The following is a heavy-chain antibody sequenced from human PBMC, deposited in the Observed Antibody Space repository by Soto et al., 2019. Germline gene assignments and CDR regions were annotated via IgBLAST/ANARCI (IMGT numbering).Heavy chain of an antibody. Sequence: XXSLRLSFAASGFTFSSYGMNWVLQAPGKGLEWVAVISYDGSNKYYADSVKGRFTISRDNSKNTLYLQMNSLRAEDTAVYYCAKEWIQLWLPWFDPWGQGTLVTVSS. J-gene: IGHJ5*02. D-gene: IGHD5-18*01. V-gene: IGHV3-30*18. CDR3: AKEWIQLWLPWFDP. CDR1: GFTFSSYG. CDR2: ISYDGSNK.